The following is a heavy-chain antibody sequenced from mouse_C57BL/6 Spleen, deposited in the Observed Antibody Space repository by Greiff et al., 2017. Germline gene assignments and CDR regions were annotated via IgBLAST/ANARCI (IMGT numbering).Heavy chain of an antibody. D-gene: IGHD2-1*01. CDR2: IRLKSDNYAT. CDR1: GFTFSNYW. Sequence: DVHLVESGGGLVQPGGSMKLSCVASGFTFSNYWMNWVRQSPEKGLEWVAQIRLKSDNYATHYAESVKGRFTISRDDSKSSVYLQMNNLRAEDTGIYYCTRNSPYAMDYWGQGTSVTVSS. J-gene: IGHJ4*01. V-gene: IGHV6-3*01. CDR3: TRNSPYAMDY.